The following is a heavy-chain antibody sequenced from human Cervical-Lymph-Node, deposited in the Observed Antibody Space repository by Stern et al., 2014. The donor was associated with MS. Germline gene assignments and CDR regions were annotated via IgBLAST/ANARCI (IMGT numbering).Heavy chain of an antibody. J-gene: IGHJ4*02. D-gene: IGHD6-13*01. CDR2: IATGDSET. CDR3: ARGRGIALRPDY. V-gene: IGHV5-51*03. Sequence: VQLEESGAELKKPGESLRISCKGSGYSLTNPWIGWVRQMPRKGLEWLGIIATGDSETRYSPSFQGQVTISADKSINTAYLQWSSLKASDTAMYYCARGRGIALRPDYWGQGTLVTVSS. CDR1: GYSLTNPW.